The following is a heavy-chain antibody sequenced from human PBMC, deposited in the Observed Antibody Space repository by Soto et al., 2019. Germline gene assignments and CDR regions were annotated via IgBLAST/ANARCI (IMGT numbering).Heavy chain of an antibody. CDR1: GGTFSSYA. CDR2: IIPIFGTA. CDR3: ARRYYYDSSGFDAFDI. J-gene: IGHJ3*02. Sequence: SVKVSCKASGGTFSSYAISWVRQAPGQGLEWMGGIIPIFGTANYAQKFQGRVTITADNSTSTAYMELSSLRSEDTAVYYCARRYYYDSSGFDAFDIWGQGTMVTVSS. D-gene: IGHD3-22*01. V-gene: IGHV1-69*06.